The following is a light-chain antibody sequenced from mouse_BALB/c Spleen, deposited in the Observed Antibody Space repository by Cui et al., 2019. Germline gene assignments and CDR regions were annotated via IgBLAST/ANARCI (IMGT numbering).Light chain of an antibody. Sequence: DIQMTQSPASLYASGGDTVTITCRASENIYSYLAWYQQKQGKSPQLLVYNAKTLAKGVPSRFSGSGSGTQFSLKINSLQPEDFGSYYCQHHYSTPPTFGGGTKLEIK. J-gene: IGKJ1*01. V-gene: IGKV12-44*01. CDR3: QHHYSTPPT. CDR1: ENIYSY. CDR2: NAK.